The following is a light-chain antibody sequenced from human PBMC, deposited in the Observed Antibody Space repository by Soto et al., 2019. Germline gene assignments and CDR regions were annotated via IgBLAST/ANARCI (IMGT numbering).Light chain of an antibody. CDR2: GAS. CDR1: QTVTSN. V-gene: IGKV3-15*01. Sequence: EIVMTQSPATLSVSPGERVTLSCRASQTVTSNLAWYQQKPGQASRLLIYGASTKATAIPARFSGSGSGTEFTLTVSSLQSEDFAVYYCQQYNNWPFTFGGGTKVEIK. J-gene: IGKJ4*01. CDR3: QQYNNWPFT.